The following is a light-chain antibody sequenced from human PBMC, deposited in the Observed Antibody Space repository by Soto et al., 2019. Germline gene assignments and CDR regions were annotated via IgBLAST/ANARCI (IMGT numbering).Light chain of an antibody. J-gene: IGLJ1*01. CDR1: SSDVGSYNL. Sequence: QSALTQPASVSGSPGQSITLSCTGTSSDVGSYNLVSWYQQHPVTAPKLMIYEGSKRPSVVSNRFAGSKSGNTASLTISGLQAEDEADYYGCSFAGSNTFVFGTGTKLTVL. V-gene: IGLV2-23*03. CDR2: EGS. CDR3: CSFAGSNTFV.